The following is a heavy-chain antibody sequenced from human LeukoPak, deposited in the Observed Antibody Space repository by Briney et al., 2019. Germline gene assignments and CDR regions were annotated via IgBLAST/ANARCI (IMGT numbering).Heavy chain of an antibody. V-gene: IGHV4-61*01. CDR2: IYYSGST. D-gene: IGHD2-15*01. CDR3: ARGVGYCSGGSCYVYFDY. J-gene: IGHJ4*02. CDR1: GGSVSSGSYY. Sequence: KPSETLSLTCTVSGGSVSSGSYYWSWIRQPPGKGLEWIGYIYYSGSTNYNPSLKSRVTISVDTSKNQFSLKLSSVTAADTAVYYCARGVGYCSGGSCYVYFDYWGQGTLVTVSS.